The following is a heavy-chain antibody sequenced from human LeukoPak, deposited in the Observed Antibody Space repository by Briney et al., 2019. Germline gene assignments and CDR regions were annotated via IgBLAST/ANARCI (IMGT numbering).Heavy chain of an antibody. CDR2: IRYDGGNK. Sequence: GGSLRLSCAASGFTFSSYGMHWVRQAPGKGLEWVAFIRYDGGNKYYADSVKGRFAISRDNSKNTLYLQMNSLRAEDTAVYYCARGHTALDYWGQGTLVTVSS. J-gene: IGHJ4*02. CDR3: ARGHTALDY. D-gene: IGHD5-18*01. CDR1: GFTFSSYG. V-gene: IGHV3-30*02.